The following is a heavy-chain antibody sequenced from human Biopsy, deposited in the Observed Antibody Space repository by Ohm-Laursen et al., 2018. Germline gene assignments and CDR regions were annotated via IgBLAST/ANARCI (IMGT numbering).Heavy chain of an antibody. D-gene: IGHD6-19*01. CDR2: IYDRGSTA. Sequence: PSETLSLTCTVSGDSVSSGSFYWTWIRQPPGQGLEYIGYIYDRGSTANYNPSLESRVTMSVDMLKNQFSLKLSSVTAADTAIYYCARGMRSSGWPYFDSWGQGTLVTVSS. CDR3: ARGMRSSGWPYFDS. V-gene: IGHV4-61*01. J-gene: IGHJ4*02. CDR1: GDSVSSGSFY.